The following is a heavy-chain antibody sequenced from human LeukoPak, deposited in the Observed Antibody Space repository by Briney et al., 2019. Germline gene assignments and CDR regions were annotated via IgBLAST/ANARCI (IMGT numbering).Heavy chain of an antibody. CDR1: GGPISSGSYY. CDR3: AARTPHDILTGYYWVDYYMDV. D-gene: IGHD3-9*01. Sequence: SQTLSLTCTVSGGPISSGSYYWSWIRQPAGKGLEWIGRIYTSGSTNYNPALKSRVTISVDTSKNQFSLKLSSVTAADTAVYYCAARTPHDILTGYYWVDYYMDVWGKGTTVTVSS. V-gene: IGHV4-61*02. CDR2: IYTSGST. J-gene: IGHJ6*03.